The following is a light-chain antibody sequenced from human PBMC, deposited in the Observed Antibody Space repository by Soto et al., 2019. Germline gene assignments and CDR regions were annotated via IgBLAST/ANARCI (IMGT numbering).Light chain of an antibody. CDR3: CSSAGGFTWV. V-gene: IGLV2-11*01. J-gene: IGLJ3*02. CDR1: SSDVV. CDR2: YVS. Sequence: QSALTQPRSVSGSPGQSVTISCTGTSSDVVSWYQQHPGKAPKLIIYYVSQRPSWVPDRFSGSKSGNTASLTISGLQAEDEADYYCCSSAGGFTWVFGGGTKLTVL.